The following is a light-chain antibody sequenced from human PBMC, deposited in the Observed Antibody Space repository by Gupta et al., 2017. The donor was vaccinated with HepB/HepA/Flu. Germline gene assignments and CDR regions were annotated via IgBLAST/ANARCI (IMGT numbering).Light chain of an antibody. J-gene: IGKJ1*01. CDR3: QQYNSYWT. CDR1: QSISSW. V-gene: IGKV1-5*03. Sequence: DIQMTQSPSTLSASVGDRVTIPCRASQSISSWLAWYQQKPGKAPKLLIYKASSLESGVPSSFGGSGSGTEFTLTISSLQPDDFATYYCQQYNSYWTFGQGTKAEIK. CDR2: KAS.